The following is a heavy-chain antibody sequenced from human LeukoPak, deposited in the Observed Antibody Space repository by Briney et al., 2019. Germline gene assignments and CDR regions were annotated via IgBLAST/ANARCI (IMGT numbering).Heavy chain of an antibody. CDR3: ARSSYSSSSSV. D-gene: IGHD6-6*01. CDR1: GFSFSGFW. V-gene: IGHV3-7*03. CDR2: INSDGSEG. J-gene: IGHJ3*01. Sequence: GGSLRLSCAVSGFSFSGFWMSWSRLAPGKGLGWVASINSDGSEGYYADVVKGRFTISRDNAKNSLYLQINSLRAEDTAVYYCARSSYSSSSSVWGQGTMVTVSS.